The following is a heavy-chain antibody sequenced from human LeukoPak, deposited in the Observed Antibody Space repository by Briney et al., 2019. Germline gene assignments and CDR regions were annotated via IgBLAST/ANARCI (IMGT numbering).Heavy chain of an antibody. D-gene: IGHD3-3*01. CDR1: GGSFSGYY. V-gene: IGHV4-34*01. CDR2: INHSGST. Sequence: SETLSLTCAVYGGSFSGYYWSWIRQAPGKGLEWIGEINHSGSTNYNPSLKSRVTISVDTSKNQFSLKLSSVTAADTAVYYCARGLGPNYDFWSGYPQKYYFDYWGQGTLVTVSS. J-gene: IGHJ4*02. CDR3: ARGLGPNYDFWSGYPQKYYFDY.